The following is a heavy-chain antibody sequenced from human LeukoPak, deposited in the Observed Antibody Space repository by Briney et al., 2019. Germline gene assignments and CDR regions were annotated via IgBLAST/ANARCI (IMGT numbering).Heavy chain of an antibody. D-gene: IGHD3-16*01. CDR2: IHTSGTT. Sequence: SDTLSLLCTLSGDSTCYHHWNYPRQPTGKGLEWIGRIHTSGTTYYSASLKSRVSMSVDSSRNQFSLRLTSVTAADTAIYFCARGDYYDGGGRNWFDVWGQGPLVTVSS. J-gene: IGHJ5*02. CDR3: ARGDYYDGGGRNWFDV. V-gene: IGHV4-4*07. CDR1: GDSTCYHH.